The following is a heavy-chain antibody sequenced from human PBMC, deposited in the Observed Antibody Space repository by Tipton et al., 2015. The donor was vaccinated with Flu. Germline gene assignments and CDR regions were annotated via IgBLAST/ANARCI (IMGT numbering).Heavy chain of an antibody. D-gene: IGHD2-15*01. CDR2: INHSGRT. J-gene: IGHJ4*02. Sequence: LVKPTETLSLTCAVYGGSVSGHYWSWIRQPPGKGLEWIGEINHSGRTNYNPSLKSRVTISVDTSKNQFSLKLSSVNAADTAVYYCARHGSYYFDYWGQGTLVTVSS. CDR3: ARHGSYYFDY. CDR1: GGSVSGHY. V-gene: IGHV4-34*01.